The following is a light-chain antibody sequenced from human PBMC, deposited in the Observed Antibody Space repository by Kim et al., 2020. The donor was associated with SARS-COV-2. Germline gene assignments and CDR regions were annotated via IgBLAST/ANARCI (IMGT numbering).Light chain of an antibody. CDR1: SSNIGAGYD. Sequence: QPVLTQPPSVSGAPGQRVTISCTGSSSNIGAGYDVHWYQQLPGTAPKLLIYGNSNRPSGVPDRFSGSKSGTSASLAITGLQAEDEADYYCQSYDRSLREGVFGGGTKLTVL. CDR2: GNS. CDR3: QSYDRSLREGV. J-gene: IGLJ3*02. V-gene: IGLV1-40*01.